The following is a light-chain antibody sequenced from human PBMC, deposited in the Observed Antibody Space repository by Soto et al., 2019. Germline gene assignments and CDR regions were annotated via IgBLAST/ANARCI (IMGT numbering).Light chain of an antibody. V-gene: IGKV1-5*01. CDR1: QSISSW. CDR2: DAS. J-gene: IGKJ1*01. CDR3: QQYNSYSQT. Sequence: DIQMTPSPSTLSASVVDRVTITCRASQSISSWLAWYQQTPGKAPKLLIYDASSLESGVPSRFSGSGSGTEFTLTISSLQTDDGATYYCQQYNSYSQTFGQGTKVDI.